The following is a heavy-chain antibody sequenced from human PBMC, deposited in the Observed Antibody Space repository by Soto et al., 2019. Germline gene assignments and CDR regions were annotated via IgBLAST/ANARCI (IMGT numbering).Heavy chain of an antibody. V-gene: IGHV4-34*01. D-gene: IGHD3-22*01. CDR3: ARGRTNYYDSSGLIRS. Sequence: SETLSLTCAVYGGSFSGYYWTWIRQPPGKGLEWIGEINHSGNTNYSPSLKTRVTISVDTSRNQFSLNLSSVTAADTAVYYCARGRTNYYDSSGLIRSWGQGIRVTVSS. J-gene: IGHJ4*02. CDR1: GGSFSGYY. CDR2: INHSGNT.